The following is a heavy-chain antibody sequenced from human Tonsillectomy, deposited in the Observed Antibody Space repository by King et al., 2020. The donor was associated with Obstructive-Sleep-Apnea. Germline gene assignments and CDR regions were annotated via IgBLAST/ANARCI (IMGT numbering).Heavy chain of an antibody. Sequence: EVQLVESGGGLVQPGRSLRLSCTASGFTFPDYTLSWFRQAPGKGLEWVGFFRTKVYGGTAEYSASVKGRFTISRHDSKSIAYLQMNSLKTEDTALYYCTRDGSGWPGDAFDIWGQGTMVTVSS. V-gene: IGHV3-49*03. CDR3: TRDGSGWPGDAFDI. D-gene: IGHD6-19*01. J-gene: IGHJ3*02. CDR1: GFTFPDYT. CDR2: FRTKVYGGTA.